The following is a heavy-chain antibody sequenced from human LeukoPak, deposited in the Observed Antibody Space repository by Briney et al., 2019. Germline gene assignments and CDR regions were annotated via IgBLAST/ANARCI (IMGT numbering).Heavy chain of an antibody. Sequence: GGSLRLSCAASGFTVSSNYMSWVRQAPGKGLEWVSVIYSGGSTYYADSVKGRYTISRDNSKNTLYLQMNSLRAEDTAVYYCARDSSGWYDYWGQGTLVTVSS. J-gene: IGHJ4*02. CDR2: IYSGGST. V-gene: IGHV3-66*02. CDR3: ARDSSGWYDY. CDR1: GFTVSSNY. D-gene: IGHD6-19*01.